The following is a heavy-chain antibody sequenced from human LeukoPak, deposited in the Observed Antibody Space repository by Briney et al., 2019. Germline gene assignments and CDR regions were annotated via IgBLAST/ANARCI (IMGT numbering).Heavy chain of an antibody. V-gene: IGHV4-59*02. J-gene: IGHJ6*03. CDR1: GGSVSSYY. Sequence: SETLSLTCTVSGGSVSSYYWSWIRQPPGKGLEWIGYIYYSGSTYYNPSLKSRVTISVDTSKNQFSLKLSSVTAADTAVYYCARTTEGYCRGRSCYSYYYYMDVWGKGTTVTVSS. D-gene: IGHD2-15*01. CDR2: IYYSGST. CDR3: ARTTEGYCRGRSCYSYYYYMDV.